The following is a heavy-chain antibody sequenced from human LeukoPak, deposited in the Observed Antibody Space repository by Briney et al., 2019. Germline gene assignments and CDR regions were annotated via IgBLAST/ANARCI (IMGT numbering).Heavy chain of an antibody. CDR2: INPNSGGT. D-gene: IGHD3-22*01. J-gene: IGHJ4*02. Sequence: ASVKVSCKASGYTFTGYYMHWVRQAPGQGLEWTGWINPNSGGTNYAQKLQGRVTMTTDTSTSTAYMELRSLRSDDTAVYYCARDFYYYDSSGYYYPLDYWGQGTLVTVSS. CDR1: GYTFTGYY. V-gene: IGHV1-2*02. CDR3: ARDFYYYDSSGYYYPLDY.